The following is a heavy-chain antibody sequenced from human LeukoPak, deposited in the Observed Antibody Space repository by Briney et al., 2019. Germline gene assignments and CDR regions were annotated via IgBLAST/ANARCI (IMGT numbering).Heavy chain of an antibody. CDR1: GGSISSSSYY. V-gene: IGHV4-39*01. D-gene: IGHD6-19*01. CDR2: IYYSGST. CDR3: ARAIAVAGCFDY. Sequence: PLETLSLTCTVSGGSISSSSYYWGWIRQPPGKGLEWIGSIYYSGSTYYNPSLKSRVTISVDTSKNQFSLKLSSVTAADTAVYYCARAIAVAGCFDYWGQGTLVTVSS. J-gene: IGHJ4*02.